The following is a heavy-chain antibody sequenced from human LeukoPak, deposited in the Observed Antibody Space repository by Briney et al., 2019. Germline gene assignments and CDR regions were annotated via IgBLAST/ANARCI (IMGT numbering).Heavy chain of an antibody. CDR1: GFTFSSYA. CDR2: ISGSGGST. D-gene: IGHD3-9*01. V-gene: IGHV3-23*01. CDR3: AKDRIIEASLRYFDWNADYYYGMDV. J-gene: IGHJ6*02. Sequence: GGSLRLSCAASGFTFSSYAMSWVRQAPGKGLEWVSAISGSGGSTYYADSVKGRFTISRDNSKNTLYLQMNSLRAEDTAVYYCAKDRIIEASLRYFDWNADYYYGMDVWGQGTTVTVSS.